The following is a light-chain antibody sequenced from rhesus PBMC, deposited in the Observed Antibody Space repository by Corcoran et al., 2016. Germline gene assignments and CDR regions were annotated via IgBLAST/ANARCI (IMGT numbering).Light chain of an antibody. J-gene: IGKJ2*01. Sequence: DIQMTQSPSSLSASVGDSVTITRRASQVIRNWLAWYHQKPGKVPKLLSYRASNLQTGVPSRFSGSGSGTNFTLPISSLQPEDIATYCCQQHDNSPHSFDQGTKVEIK. V-gene: IGKV1-69*01. CDR3: QQHDNSPHS. CDR1: QVIRNW. CDR2: RAS.